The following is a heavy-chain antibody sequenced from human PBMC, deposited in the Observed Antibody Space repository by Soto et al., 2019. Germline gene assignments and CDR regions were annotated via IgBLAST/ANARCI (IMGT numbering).Heavy chain of an antibody. Sequence: QVQLVESGGGVVQPGRSLRLSCAASGFTFSSYGMHWVRQAPGKGLEWVAVIWYDGSNKYYADSVKGRFTISRDNSKNTLYLQMNSLRAEDTAVYYCARDKDSSGYSPYYGMDVWGQGTTVTVSS. CDR2: IWYDGSNK. V-gene: IGHV3-33*01. CDR3: ARDKDSSGYSPYYGMDV. J-gene: IGHJ6*02. CDR1: GFTFSSYG. D-gene: IGHD3-22*01.